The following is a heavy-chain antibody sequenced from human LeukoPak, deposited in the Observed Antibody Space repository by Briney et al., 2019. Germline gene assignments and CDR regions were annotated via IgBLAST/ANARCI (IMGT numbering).Heavy chain of an antibody. J-gene: IGHJ3*02. CDR1: GFSFNSYD. CDR2: ISTAGET. V-gene: IGHV3-13*04. CDR3: ARSSAFDI. Sequence: GGSLRLSCVASGFSFNSYDMHWVRQATGKGLEWVSAISTAGETFYPGSVKGRFTISRENAKNSFYLQMNSLRAGDTAVYYCARSSAFDIWGQGTMVTVSS.